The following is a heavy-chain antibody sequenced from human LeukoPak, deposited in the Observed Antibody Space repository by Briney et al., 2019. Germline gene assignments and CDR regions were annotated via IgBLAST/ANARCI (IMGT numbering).Heavy chain of an antibody. CDR3: ARSYSILTGYYYFDY. Sequence: SETLSLTCSVSGDSINNNYWSWIRQPAGKGLEWIGRIYSTGNTNYNPSLKSRVTMSVDTSKNQFSLKLSSVTAADTAVYYCARSYSILTGYYYFDYWGQGTLVTVSS. J-gene: IGHJ4*02. CDR1: GDSINNNY. V-gene: IGHV4-4*07. D-gene: IGHD3-9*01. CDR2: IYSTGNT.